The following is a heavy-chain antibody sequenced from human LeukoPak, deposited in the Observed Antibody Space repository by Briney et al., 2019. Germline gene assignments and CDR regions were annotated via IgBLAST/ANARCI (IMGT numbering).Heavy chain of an antibody. D-gene: IGHD2-2*01. CDR1: GGTFSSYA. V-gene: IGHV1-69*13. CDR3: AREQGSTSWYYYYYYGMDV. CDR2: IIPIFGTA. Sequence: ASVKVSCKASGGTFSSYAISWVRQAPGQGLEWMGGIIPIFGTANYAQKFQGRVTITADESTSTAYMELSSLRSEDTAVYYCAREQGSTSWYYYYYYGMDVWGQGTTVTVSS. J-gene: IGHJ6*02.